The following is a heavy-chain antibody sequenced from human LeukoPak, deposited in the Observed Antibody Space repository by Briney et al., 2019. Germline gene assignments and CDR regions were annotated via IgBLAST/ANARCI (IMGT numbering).Heavy chain of an antibody. D-gene: IGHD6-19*01. CDR1: GFTFSSYA. J-gene: IGHJ4*02. CDR3: ASLPGYSSHPKLFDY. V-gene: IGHV3-23*01. Sequence: GGSLRLSCAASGFTFSSYAMSWVRQAPGKGLEWVSAISGSGGSTYYADSVKGRFTISRDNSKNTLYLQMNSLRAEDTAVYYCASLPGYSSHPKLFDYWGQGTLVTVSS. CDR2: ISGSGGST.